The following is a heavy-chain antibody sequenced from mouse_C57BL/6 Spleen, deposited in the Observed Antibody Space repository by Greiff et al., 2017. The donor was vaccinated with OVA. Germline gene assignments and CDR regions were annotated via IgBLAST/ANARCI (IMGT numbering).Heavy chain of an antibody. CDR1: GYTFTSYW. Sequence: QVQLKQPGAELVRPGTSVKLSCKASGYTFTSYWMHWVKQRPGQGLEWIGVIDPSDSYTNYNQKFKGKATLTVDTSSSTAYMQLSSLTSEDAAVYYCARCYYGSSYNFDYWGQGTTLTVSS. D-gene: IGHD1-1*01. CDR2: IDPSDSYT. V-gene: IGHV1-59*01. J-gene: IGHJ2*01. CDR3: ARCYYGSSYNFDY.